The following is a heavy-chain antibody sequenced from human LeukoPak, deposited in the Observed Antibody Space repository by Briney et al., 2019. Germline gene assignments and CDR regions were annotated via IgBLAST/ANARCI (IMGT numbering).Heavy chain of an antibody. CDR1: GFTFGDYA. CDR2: IRSKAYGGTT. Sequence: GGSLRLSCTAPGFTFGDYAMGWVRQAPGKGLEWVGFIRSKAYGGTTEYAASVNARFTISRDESKSIAYLETNSLKTEDTAVYYCTRVGNYYDSSGSEYYLDYWGQGALVTVSS. CDR3: TRVGNYYDSSGSEYYLDY. J-gene: IGHJ4*02. D-gene: IGHD3-22*01. V-gene: IGHV3-49*04.